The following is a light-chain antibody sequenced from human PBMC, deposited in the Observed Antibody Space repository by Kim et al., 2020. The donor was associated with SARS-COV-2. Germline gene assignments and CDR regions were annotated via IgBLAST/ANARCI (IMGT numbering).Light chain of an antibody. J-gene: IGLJ1*01. CDR3: CSYAGTSYV. CDR2: HVN. CDR1: SSDVGGYNY. V-gene: IGLV2-11*01. Sequence: QSALTQPHSVSGSPGQSVTISCTGTSSDVGGYNYVSWYQQHPGKAPKVLIYHVNRLPSGVPDRFSGSKSGNTASLTISGLQADDESDYYCCSYAGTSYVFGTGTKVTVL.